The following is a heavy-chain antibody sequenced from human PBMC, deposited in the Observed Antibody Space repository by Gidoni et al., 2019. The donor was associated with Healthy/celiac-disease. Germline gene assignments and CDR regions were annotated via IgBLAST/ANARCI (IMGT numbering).Heavy chain of an antibody. CDR3: ARASSRGYSYGVFDY. D-gene: IGHD5-18*01. Sequence: QVQLQQWGAGLLKPSETLSLTCAVYGGSFSGYYWSWIRQPPGKGLEWIGEINHSGSTNYNPSLKSRVTISVDTSKNQFSLKLSSVTAADTAVYYCARASSRGYSYGVFDYWGQGTLVTVSS. J-gene: IGHJ4*02. V-gene: IGHV4-34*01. CDR2: INHSGST. CDR1: GGSFSGYY.